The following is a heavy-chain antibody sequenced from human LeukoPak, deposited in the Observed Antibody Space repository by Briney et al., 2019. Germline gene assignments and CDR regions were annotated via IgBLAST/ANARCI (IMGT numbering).Heavy chain of an antibody. Sequence: GGSLRLSCAASGFTFSSYWMHWVRQAPGKGLVWVSRINSDGSSTSYADSVKGRFTISRDNAKNTLYLQMNSLRAEDTAVYYCARRGSTRLGYCSSTSCYQPEYYFDYWGQGTLVTVS. D-gene: IGHD2-2*01. J-gene: IGHJ4*02. CDR2: INSDGSST. CDR1: GFTFSSYW. CDR3: ARRGSTRLGYCSSTSCYQPEYYFDY. V-gene: IGHV3-74*01.